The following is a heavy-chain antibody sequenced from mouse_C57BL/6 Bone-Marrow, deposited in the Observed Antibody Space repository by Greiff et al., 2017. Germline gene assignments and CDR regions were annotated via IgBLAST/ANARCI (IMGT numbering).Heavy chain of an antibody. CDR1: GYTFTSYD. Sequence: QVQLQQSGPELVKPGASVKLSCKASGYTFTSYDINWVKQRPGQGLEWIGWIYPRDGSTKYNEKFKGKATLTVDPSSSTAYMELNSLTSEDSAVYFCARLEFDGSSGDWYFDVWGRGTTVTVSS. D-gene: IGHD1-1*01. V-gene: IGHV1-85*01. J-gene: IGHJ1*03. CDR2: IYPRDGST. CDR3: ARLEFDGSSGDWYFDV.